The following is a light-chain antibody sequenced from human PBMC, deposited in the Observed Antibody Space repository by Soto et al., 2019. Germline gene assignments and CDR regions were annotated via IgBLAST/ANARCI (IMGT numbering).Light chain of an antibody. CDR3: HQRQSWPRT. V-gene: IGKV3-20*01. Sequence: ESVLMESRRTLTLSPGEGATLSCRASQSVSSSYIAWYQQRPGQTPSLLIYGASTRATGIPDRFSGSGSGTHFTLTISDVQPEDFALYYCHQRQSWPRTFGQGTKVDIK. CDR1: QSVSSSY. CDR2: GAS. J-gene: IGKJ1*01.